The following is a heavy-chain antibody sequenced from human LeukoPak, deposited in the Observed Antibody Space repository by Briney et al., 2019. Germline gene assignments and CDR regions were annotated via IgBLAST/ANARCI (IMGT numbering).Heavy chain of an antibody. CDR2: MNPNSGNT. CDR3: ARAVTMVRGVNWRKGAFDI. V-gene: IGHV1-8*03. J-gene: IGHJ3*02. CDR1: GYTFTSYD. D-gene: IGHD3-10*01. Sequence: GASVKVSCKASGYTFTSYDINWVRQATGQGLEWMGWMNPNSGNTGYAQKFQGRVTITRNTSISTAYMELSSLRSEDTAVYYCARAVTMVRGVNWRKGAFDIWGQGTMVTVSS.